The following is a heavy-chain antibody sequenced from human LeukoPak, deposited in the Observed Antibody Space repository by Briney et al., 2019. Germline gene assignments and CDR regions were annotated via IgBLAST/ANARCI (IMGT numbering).Heavy chain of an antibody. D-gene: IGHD3-16*01. CDR1: GFTVSANY. CDR3: ARDAQQGGYFDY. J-gene: IGHJ4*02. V-gene: IGHV3-53*01. CDR2: IYGGGST. Sequence: GGSLRLSCAASGFTVSANYMSWVRQAPGKGLEWVSVIYGGGSTYNADSVKGRFTISRDNSKNTLYLQMNSLRAEDTAVYYCARDAQQGGYFDYWGQGTLVTVSS.